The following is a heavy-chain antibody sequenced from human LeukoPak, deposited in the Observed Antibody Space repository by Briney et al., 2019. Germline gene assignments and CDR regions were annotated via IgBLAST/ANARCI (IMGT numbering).Heavy chain of an antibody. Sequence: GASVKVSCKASGYTFSGYYIHWVRQAPGQGLEWMGWINPNTGATNYAQNFQGRVTMTRDTSISTAYLDLSRLISDDTAVYYCAREDDAGSYYPDYWGQGTLVTVSS. CDR3: AREDDAGSYYPDY. J-gene: IGHJ4*02. V-gene: IGHV1-2*02. CDR1: GYTFSGYY. CDR2: INPNTGAT. D-gene: IGHD1-26*01.